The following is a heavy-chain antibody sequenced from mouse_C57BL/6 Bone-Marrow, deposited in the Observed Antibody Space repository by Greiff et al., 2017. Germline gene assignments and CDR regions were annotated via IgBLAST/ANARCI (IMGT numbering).Heavy chain of an antibody. D-gene: IGHD1-1*01. CDR2: IHPNSGST. Sequence: QVQLQQPGAELVKPGASVKLSCKASGYTFTSYWMHWVKQRPGQGLEWIGMIHPNSGSTNYNEKFKSKATLTVDKSSSTAYMQLSSLTSEDSAVYYCARPHYSGSSLDYWGQGTTLTVSS. V-gene: IGHV1-64*01. CDR3: ARPHYSGSSLDY. J-gene: IGHJ2*01. CDR1: GYTFTSYW.